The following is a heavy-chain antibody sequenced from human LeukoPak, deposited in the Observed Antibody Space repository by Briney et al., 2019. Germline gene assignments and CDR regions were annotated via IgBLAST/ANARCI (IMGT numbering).Heavy chain of an antibody. CDR3: AKDWPLPATLYDYVWGSYRPDAFDI. J-gene: IGHJ3*02. V-gene: IGHV3-23*01. CDR2: ISGSGGST. Sequence: GGSLRLSCAASGFTFSSYAMSWVSQPPGKGLEWVSAISGSGGSTYYADSVKGRFTISRGNSKNTLYLQMNSLRAEDAAVYYCAKDWPLPATLYDYVWGSYRPDAFDIWGQGTMVTVSS. D-gene: IGHD3-16*02. CDR1: GFTFSSYA.